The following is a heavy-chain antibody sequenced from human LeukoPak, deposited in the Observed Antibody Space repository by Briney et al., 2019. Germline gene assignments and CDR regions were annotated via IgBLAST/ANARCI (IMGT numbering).Heavy chain of an antibody. CDR2: FYSGGST. J-gene: IGHJ3*02. CDR1: GFTVSSNY. D-gene: IGHD1-14*01. CDR3: ARVRLDRSERNLDAFEN. Sequence: GGSLRLSCAASGFTVSSNYMSWVRQAPGKGLEWVSSFYSGGSTYYADSVKGRFTLSRDNSKNTVYLQMNSLRAEDTAVYVCARVRLDRSERNLDAFENWGQGTMVTVSS. V-gene: IGHV3-53*01.